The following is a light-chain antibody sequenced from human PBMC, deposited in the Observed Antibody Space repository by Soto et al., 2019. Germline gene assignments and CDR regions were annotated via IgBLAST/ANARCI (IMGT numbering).Light chain of an antibody. CDR1: SSDVGGAYNY. Sequence: QSALTQPASVSGSPGQSITISCTGTSSDVGGAYNYVSWYQQHPGKAPKLMIYEVIHRPSGVSNRFSGSKSGNTASLNISGLQAEYEADYYCSSWTSSSTLLFGGGTKLTVL. V-gene: IGLV2-14*01. J-gene: IGLJ2*01. CDR2: EVI. CDR3: SSWTSSSTLL.